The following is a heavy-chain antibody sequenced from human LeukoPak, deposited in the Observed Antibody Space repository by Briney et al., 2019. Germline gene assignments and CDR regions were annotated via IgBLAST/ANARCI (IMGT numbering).Heavy chain of an antibody. J-gene: IGHJ6*03. CDR3: ARDVWPEYYGDYLLGRYYYMDV. D-gene: IGHD4-17*01. CDR2: MNPNSGNT. V-gene: IGHV1-8*01. CDR1: GYTLTELS. Sequence: ASVKVSCKVSGYTLTELSLHWVRQATGQGREWMGWMNPNSGNTGYAQKFQGRVTMTRNTSISTAYMELSSLRSEDTAVYYCARDVWPEYYGDYLLGRYYYMDVWGKGTTVTISS.